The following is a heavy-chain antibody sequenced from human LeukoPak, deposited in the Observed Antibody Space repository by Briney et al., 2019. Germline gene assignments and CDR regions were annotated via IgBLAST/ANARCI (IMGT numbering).Heavy chain of an antibody. CDR1: GGSISSSSYY. CDR3: AKSYLVAARAEYFQH. CDR2: IYYSGST. J-gene: IGHJ1*01. V-gene: IGHV4-39*07. Sequence: ETLSLTCTVSGGSISSSSYYWGWIRQPPGKGLEWIGSIYYSGSTYYNPSLKSRVTISVDTSKNQFSLKLSSVTAADTAVYYCAKSYLVAARAEYFQHWGQGTLVTVSS. D-gene: IGHD2-15*01.